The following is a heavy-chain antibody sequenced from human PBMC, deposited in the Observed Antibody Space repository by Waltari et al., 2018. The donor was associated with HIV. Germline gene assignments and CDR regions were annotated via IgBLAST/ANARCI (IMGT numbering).Heavy chain of an antibody. Sequence: VQLEQWGTGLLKPSETLSLTCAVYGGSLSGCLWSWVRQPPGKGLEWMGDIVHDGTTNYNPALKSRATVSITGSKNQFSLKLNSMTAADTGVYYCARLEALLPGVVIVRDVWGQGTLVTVSS. V-gene: IGHV4-34*02. J-gene: IGHJ4*02. CDR3: ARLEALLPGVVIVRDV. CDR1: GGSLSGCL. CDR2: IVHDGTT. D-gene: IGHD3-3*01.